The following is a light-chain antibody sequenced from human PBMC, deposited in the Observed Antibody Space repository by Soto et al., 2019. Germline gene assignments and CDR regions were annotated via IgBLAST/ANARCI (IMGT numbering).Light chain of an antibody. Sequence: QSVLTQPASVSGSPGQSITISCTGTSSDGGGYNYVSWYQQHPGKAPKLMIYEVSNRPSGVSNRFSGSKSGNTASLTISGLQAEDEADYYCSSYTSSSTYVYATGTKVTVL. CDR1: SSDGGGYNY. CDR2: EVS. V-gene: IGLV2-14*01. CDR3: SSYTSSSTYV. J-gene: IGLJ1*01.